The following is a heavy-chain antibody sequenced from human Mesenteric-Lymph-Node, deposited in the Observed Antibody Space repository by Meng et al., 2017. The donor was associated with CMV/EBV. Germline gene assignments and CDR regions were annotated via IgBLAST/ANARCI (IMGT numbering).Heavy chain of an antibody. Sequence: GESLKISCAASGFTFSSYAMNWVRQAPGKGLEWVSSISSSSSYIYYADSVKGRFTISRDNAKNSLYLQMNSLRAEDTAVYYCASSGGSYHVWGQGTTVTVSS. D-gene: IGHD1-26*01. CDR1: GFTFSSYA. J-gene: IGHJ6*02. CDR3: ASSGGSYHV. V-gene: IGHV3-21*01. CDR2: ISSSSSYI.